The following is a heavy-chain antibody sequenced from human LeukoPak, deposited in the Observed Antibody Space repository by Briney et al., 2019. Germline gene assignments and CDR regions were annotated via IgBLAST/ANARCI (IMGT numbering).Heavy chain of an antibody. CDR3: GFSSSGWAGLDY. Sequence: GGSLTLSCAASGFTFSTYSMNWVRQAPGKGLEWVSSISSSSSYIFYADSVKGRLTISRDNAQNSLYLQMSSLRADDTAVYYCGFSSSGWAGLDYWGRETLVTVSS. D-gene: IGHD6-19*01. CDR1: GFTFSTYS. V-gene: IGHV3-21*01. CDR2: ISSSSSYI. J-gene: IGHJ4*02.